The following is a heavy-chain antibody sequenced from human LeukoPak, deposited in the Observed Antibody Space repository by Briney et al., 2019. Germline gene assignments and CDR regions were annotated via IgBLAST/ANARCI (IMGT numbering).Heavy chain of an antibody. Sequence: GGSLRLSCAASGFTFSSYGMHWVRQAPGKGLEWVAVIWYDGSNKYYADSVKGRFTISRDNSKNTLYLQMNSLRAEDTAVYYCARELGSSGYYPFDYWGQGTLVTVSS. CDR1: GFTFSSYG. CDR3: ARELGSSGYYPFDY. CDR2: IWYDGSNK. D-gene: IGHD3-22*01. J-gene: IGHJ4*02. V-gene: IGHV3-33*01.